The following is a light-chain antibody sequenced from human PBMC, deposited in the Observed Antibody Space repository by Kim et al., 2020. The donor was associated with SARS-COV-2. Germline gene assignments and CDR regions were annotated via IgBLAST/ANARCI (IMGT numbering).Light chain of an antibody. V-gene: IGLV3-1*01. CDR3: QAWDSSTGV. CDR1: RLGDKY. Sequence: SYELTQPPSVSVSPGQTASITCSGDRLGDKYACWYQQKPGQSPALVISQNNKRPSGIPERFSGSNSGNTATLTISGTQAMDEADYYCQAWDSSTGVFGTGTKVTVL. J-gene: IGLJ1*01. CDR2: QNN.